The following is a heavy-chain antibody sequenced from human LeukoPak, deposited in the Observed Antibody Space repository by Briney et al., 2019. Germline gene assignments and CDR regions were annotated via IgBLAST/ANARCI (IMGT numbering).Heavy chain of an antibody. J-gene: IGHJ5*02. CDR3: ATGDYNSVWS. CDR1: GDTVSSNIAA. CDR2: TYYRSKWSN. V-gene: IGHV6-1*01. Sequence: SQTLSLTCAISGDTVSSNIAAWYRIRQSPSRGLEWLGRTYYRSKWSNDYAVSVQSRITINPDTSKNQFSLQLNSVTPEDTAVYYCATGDYNSVWSWGQGTLVTVSS. D-gene: IGHD6-19*01.